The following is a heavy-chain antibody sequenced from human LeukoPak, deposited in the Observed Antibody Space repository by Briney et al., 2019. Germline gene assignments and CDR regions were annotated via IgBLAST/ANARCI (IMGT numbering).Heavy chain of an antibody. CDR3: AREVNYGDYGDNAFDI. J-gene: IGHJ3*02. CDR1: GGSISSYY. CDR2: IYYSGDT. Sequence: SETLSLTCTVSGGSISSYYWGWFRQPPGKGLEWIGSIYYSGDTYSTPSLKSRVAISLDTSNNQFSLSLSSVTAADTAVYYCAREVNYGDYGDNAFDIWGQGTMVTVSS. V-gene: IGHV4-39*07. D-gene: IGHD4-17*01.